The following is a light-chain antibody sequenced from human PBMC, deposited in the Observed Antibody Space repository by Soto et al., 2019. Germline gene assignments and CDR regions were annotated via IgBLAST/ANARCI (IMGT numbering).Light chain of an antibody. CDR2: DVS. CDR3: SSYTSSSTLDVV. J-gene: IGLJ2*01. V-gene: IGLV2-14*01. Sequence: SVLTNAASVSRLPVRSITISCTETSSDVGGYNYVSWYQQHPGKAPKLMIYDVSNRPSGVSNRFSGSKSGNTASLTISGLQAEDEADYCCSSYTSSSTLDVVFGGGT. CDR1: SSDVGGYNY.